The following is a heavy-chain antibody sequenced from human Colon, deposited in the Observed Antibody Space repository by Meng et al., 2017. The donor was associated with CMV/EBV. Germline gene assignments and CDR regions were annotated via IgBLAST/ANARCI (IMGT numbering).Heavy chain of an antibody. CDR2: IQSDGGDK. D-gene: IGHD3-3*01. CDR1: GFIFSSST. J-gene: IGHJ6*02. CDR3: ARDTNSITIFGVVINYYYYGMDV. V-gene: IGHV3-30*02. Sequence: GESLKISCAASGFIFSSSTMHWVRQAPGKGLEWVAFIQSDGGDKYYADSVKGRFTISRDNSKNSLYLQMNSLRAEDTAVYYCARDTNSITIFGVVINYYYYGMDVWGQGTTVTVSS.